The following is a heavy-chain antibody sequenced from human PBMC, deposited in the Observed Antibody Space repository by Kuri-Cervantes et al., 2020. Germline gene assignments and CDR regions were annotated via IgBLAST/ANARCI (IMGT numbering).Heavy chain of an antibody. J-gene: IGHJ6*02. Sequence: LRLSCAVSGGSISSGGYSWSWIRQPPGKGLEWIGSIYYSGSTYYNPSLKSRVTISVDRSKNQFSLKLSSLTAADTAVYYCARGRYSYYDILTGGMDVWGQGTTVTVSS. D-gene: IGHD3-9*01. V-gene: IGHV4-30-2*01. CDR3: ARGRYSYYDILTGGMDV. CDR1: GGSISSGGYS. CDR2: IYYSGST.